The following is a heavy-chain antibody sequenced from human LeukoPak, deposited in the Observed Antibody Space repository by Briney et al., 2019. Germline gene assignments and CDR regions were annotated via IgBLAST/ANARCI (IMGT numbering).Heavy chain of an antibody. CDR1: GGSISSSNW. CDR2: IYHSGST. D-gene: IGHD6-13*01. J-gene: IGHJ5*02. Sequence: SETLTLTCAVSGGSISSSNWWSWVRQPPGKGLEWIGEIYHSGSTNYNPSLKSRVTISVDKSKNQFSLKLSSVTAADTAVYYCARGQYTSSWYDWFDPWGQGTLVTVSS. CDR3: ARGQYTSSWYDWFDP. V-gene: IGHV4-4*02.